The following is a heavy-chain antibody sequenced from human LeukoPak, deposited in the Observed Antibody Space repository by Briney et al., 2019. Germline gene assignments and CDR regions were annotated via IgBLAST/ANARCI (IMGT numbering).Heavy chain of an antibody. V-gene: IGHV3-33*01. CDR1: GFTFSSYG. D-gene: IGHD1-26*01. Sequence: GRSLRLSCAASGFTFSSYGMHWVRQAPGKGLEWVTVMWYDGSNKDYADSVKGRFTISRDNSKNTMYLQMNRLRAEDTAVYYCARASEWELLHYYCYYGMDVWGQGTTVTVSS. J-gene: IGHJ6*02. CDR2: MWYDGSNK. CDR3: ARASEWELLHYYCYYGMDV.